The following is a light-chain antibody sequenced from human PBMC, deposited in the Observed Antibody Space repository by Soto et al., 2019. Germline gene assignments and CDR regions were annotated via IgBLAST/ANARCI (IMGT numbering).Light chain of an antibody. V-gene: IGKV3D-15*01. CDR1: QSVSSN. Sequence: EIVMMQSPATVSVSPGERATVSCRASQSVSSNLAWYQQKPGQAPRLIIYGTSTRANGIPARFSGSASGTDFTLTLRSLEPEDFAIYYCQQRQYWHPITFGQGTRLEIK. CDR2: GTS. J-gene: IGKJ5*01. CDR3: QQRQYWHPIT.